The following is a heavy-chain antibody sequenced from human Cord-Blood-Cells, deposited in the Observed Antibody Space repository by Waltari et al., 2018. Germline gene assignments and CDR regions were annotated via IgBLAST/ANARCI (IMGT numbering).Heavy chain of an antibody. CDR3: ARDIMGYDILTGYYNDY. V-gene: IGHV4-34*01. J-gene: IGHJ4*02. CDR1: GGSFSGYY. CDR2: INYSEST. Sequence: QVQLQQWGAGLLKPSETLSLTCAVYGGSFSGYYWSWIRQPPGKGLEWIGEINYSESTNYNPSLKGRVTISVDTSKNQFSLKLSSVTAADTAVYYCARDIMGYDILTGYYNDYWGQGTLVTVSS. D-gene: IGHD3-9*01.